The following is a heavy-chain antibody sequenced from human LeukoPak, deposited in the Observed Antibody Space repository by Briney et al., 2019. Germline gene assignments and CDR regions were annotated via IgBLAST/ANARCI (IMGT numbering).Heavy chain of an antibody. CDR2: IRYDGSNK. Sequence: PGGSLRLSCGASGFTFSSYGMHWVRQAPGKGLEWVAFIRYDGSNKYYADSVKGRFTISRDNSKNTLYLQMNSLRAEDTAVYYCARVTGYVIEDQFDYWGQGTLVTVSS. V-gene: IGHV3-30*02. J-gene: IGHJ4*02. D-gene: IGHD3-22*01. CDR3: ARVTGYVIEDQFDY. CDR1: GFTFSSYG.